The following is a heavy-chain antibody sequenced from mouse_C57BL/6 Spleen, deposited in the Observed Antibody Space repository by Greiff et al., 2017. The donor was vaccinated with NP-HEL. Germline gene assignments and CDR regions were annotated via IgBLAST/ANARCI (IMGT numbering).Heavy chain of an antibody. V-gene: IGHV1-69*01. CDR3: ARKGLIYYGNHWYFDV. J-gene: IGHJ1*03. CDR1: GYTFTSYW. D-gene: IGHD2-1*01. CDR2: IDPSDSYT. Sequence: QVQLQQPGAELVMPGASVKLSCKASGYTFTSYWMHWVKQRPGQGLEWIGEIDPSDSYTNYNQKFKGKSTLTVDKSSSTAYMQLSSLTSEDSAVYYCARKGLIYYGNHWYFDVWGTGTTVTVSS.